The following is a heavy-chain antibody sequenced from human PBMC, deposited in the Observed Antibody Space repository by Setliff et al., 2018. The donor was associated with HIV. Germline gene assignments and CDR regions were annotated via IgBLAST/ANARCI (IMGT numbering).Heavy chain of an antibody. V-gene: IGHV3-30*03. CDR1: GFTFSSYW. CDR3: AREWNGGYDH. J-gene: IGHJ4*02. Sequence: SLRLSCAASGFTFSSYWMSWVRQAPGEGLEWVAIVSYDGTNTYCADSVKGRFTISRDNSENTLYLQMNSLRPEDTAVYYCAREWNGGYDHWGQGRLVTVSS. CDR2: VSYDGTNT. D-gene: IGHD2-8*01.